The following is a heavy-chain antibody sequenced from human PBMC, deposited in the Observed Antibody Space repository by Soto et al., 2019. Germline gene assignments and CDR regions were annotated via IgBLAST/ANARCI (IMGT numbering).Heavy chain of an antibody. D-gene: IGHD6-19*01. CDR1: GFTFSSYA. J-gene: IGHJ4*02. V-gene: IGHV3-23*01. Sequence: GGSLRLSCAASGFTFSSYAMSWVRQAPGKGLEWVSAISGSGGSTYYADSVKGRFTISRDNSKNTLYLQMNSLRAEDTAVYYCAIRSSSGRLRLCFDYWGQGTLVTVSS. CDR3: AIRSSSGRLRLCFDY. CDR2: ISGSGGST.